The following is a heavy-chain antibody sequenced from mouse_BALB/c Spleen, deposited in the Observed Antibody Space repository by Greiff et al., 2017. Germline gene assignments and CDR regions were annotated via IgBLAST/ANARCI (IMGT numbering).Heavy chain of an antibody. J-gene: IGHJ4*01. CDR1: GFTFSSFG. V-gene: IGHV5-17*02. CDR2: ISSGSSTI. CDR3: ARRDDVDAMDY. Sequence: EVKLVESGGGLVQPGGSRKLSCAASGFTFSSFGMHWVRQAPEKGLEWVAYISSGSSTIYYADTVKGRFTISRDNPKNTLFLQMTSLRSEDTAMYYCARRDDVDAMDYWGQGTSGTVSS. D-gene: IGHD2-14*01.